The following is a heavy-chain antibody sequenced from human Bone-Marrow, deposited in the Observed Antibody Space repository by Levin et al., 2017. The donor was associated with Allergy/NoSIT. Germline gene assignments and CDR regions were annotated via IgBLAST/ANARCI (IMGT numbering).Heavy chain of an antibody. J-gene: IGHJ4*02. V-gene: IGHV1-69*10. D-gene: IGHD5-18*01. CDR1: GDPFSSYP. CDR2: IIPVLSTA. CDR3: ARYTDGDNYFDY. Sequence: SVKVSCKASGDPFSSYPISWVRQAPGQGLEWLGGIIPVLSTAYYAENFQGRVTITADKSTNTAYMEVTSLRSEDTAVYYCARYTDGDNYFDYWGQGTLVTVSS.